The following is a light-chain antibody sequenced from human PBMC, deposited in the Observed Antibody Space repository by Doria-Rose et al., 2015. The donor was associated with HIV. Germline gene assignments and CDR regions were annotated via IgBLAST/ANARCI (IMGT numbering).Light chain of an antibody. CDR3: QSADSSGTYV. Sequence: ELTQLPSVSVSPGQTARITCSGDALPKQYAYWYQQKPGQAPVLVIYKDSERPSGIPERFSGSSSGTTVTLTISGVQAEDEADYYCQSADSSGTYVFGTGTKVTVL. J-gene: IGLJ1*01. V-gene: IGLV3-25*03. CDR2: KDS. CDR1: ALPKQY.